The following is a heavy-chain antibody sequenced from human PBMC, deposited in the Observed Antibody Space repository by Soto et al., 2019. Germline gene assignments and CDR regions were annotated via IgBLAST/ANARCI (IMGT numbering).Heavy chain of an antibody. CDR3: AREVIAVAGTFYVILNYYGMDV. V-gene: IGHV1-18*01. CDR1: GYSFTSYG. D-gene: IGHD6-19*01. Sequence: GASVKVSCKASGYSFTSYGIGGVRQAPGQGLEWMGWISAYNGNTNYAQKLQGRVTMTTDTSTSTAYMELRSLRSDDTAVYYCAREVIAVAGTFYVILNYYGMDVWGQGTTVTVS. CDR2: ISAYNGNT. J-gene: IGHJ6*02.